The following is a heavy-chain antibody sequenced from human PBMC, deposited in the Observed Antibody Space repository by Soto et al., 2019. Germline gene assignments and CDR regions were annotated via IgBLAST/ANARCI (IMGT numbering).Heavy chain of an antibody. Sequence: SETLSLTCTVSGDSISSVGIYWSWLRQLPGRDLEWIANFYYSGATDYNPSLKSRLSMSIDRSENQFSLNLSSVTAADTAMYYCARGADYDEYSFDYWGQGTLVTVSS. CDR3: ARGADYDEYSFDY. J-gene: IGHJ4*02. D-gene: IGHD4-17*01. CDR1: GDSISSVGIY. CDR2: FYYSGAT. V-gene: IGHV4-31*03.